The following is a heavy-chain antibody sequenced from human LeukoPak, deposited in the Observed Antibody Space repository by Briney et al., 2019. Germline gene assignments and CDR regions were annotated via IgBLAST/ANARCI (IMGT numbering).Heavy chain of an antibody. CDR2: IYYSGST. CDR3: ATMRTVAGTPPFDF. D-gene: IGHD6-19*01. V-gene: IGHV4-59*12. Sequence: MPSETLSLTCTVSGGSISSYYWSWIRQPPGKGLEWIGYIYYSGSTNYNPSLKSRVTISVDTSKNQFSLKLSSVTAADTAVYYCATMRTVAGTPPFDFWGQGTLVTVSS. J-gene: IGHJ4*02. CDR1: GGSISSYY.